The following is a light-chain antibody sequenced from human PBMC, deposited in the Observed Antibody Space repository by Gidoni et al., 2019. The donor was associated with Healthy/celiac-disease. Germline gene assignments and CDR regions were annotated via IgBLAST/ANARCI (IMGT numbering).Light chain of an antibody. CDR3: QSYDSSLSGAYV. J-gene: IGLJ1*01. Sequence: QSVLTQPPSVSGAPGPRATISCTGSSSNIGAGYDVHWYQQLPGTAPKLLIYGNSNRPSGVPDRFSGSKSGTSASLAITGLQAEDEADYYCQSYDSSLSGAYVFGTGAKVTVL. CDR2: GNS. V-gene: IGLV1-40*01. CDR1: SSNIGAGYD.